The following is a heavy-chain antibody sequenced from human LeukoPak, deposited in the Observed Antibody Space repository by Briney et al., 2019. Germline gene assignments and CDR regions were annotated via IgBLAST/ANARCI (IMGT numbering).Heavy chain of an antibody. J-gene: IGHJ6*03. CDR2: INPNSGGT. CDR1: GYTFTGYY. CDR3: ARSGSNVRYYYYYMDV. Sequence: ASVKVSCKASGYTFTGYYMHWVRQAPGQGLEWMGWINPNSGGTNYAQKFQGRVTMTRDTSISTAYMELSRLRSDDTAVYYCARSGSNVRYYYYYMDVWGKGTTVTVPS. D-gene: IGHD4-11*01. V-gene: IGHV1-2*02.